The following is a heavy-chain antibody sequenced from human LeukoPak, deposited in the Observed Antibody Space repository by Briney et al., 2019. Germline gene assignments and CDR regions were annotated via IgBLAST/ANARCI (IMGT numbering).Heavy chain of an antibody. V-gene: IGHV4-61*02. Sequence: SETLSLTCTVSDGSISSGSYYWSWIRQPAGKGLEWIGRIYTSGSTNYNPSLKSRVTISVDTSKNQFSLKPSSVTAADTAVYYCARELYYYGSGSYYTDYWGQGTLVTVSS. CDR3: ARELYYYGSGSYYTDY. CDR2: IYTSGST. D-gene: IGHD3-10*01. CDR1: DGSISSGSYY. J-gene: IGHJ4*02.